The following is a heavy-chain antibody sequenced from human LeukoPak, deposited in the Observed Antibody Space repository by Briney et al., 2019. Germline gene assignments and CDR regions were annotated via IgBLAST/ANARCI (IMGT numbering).Heavy chain of an antibody. CDR2: ISGSGGST. CDR1: GFTFSSYA. D-gene: IGHD3-10*01. V-gene: IGHV3-23*01. CDR3: ARYYGSGSYPTYYFDY. Sequence: GGSLRLSCAASGFTFSSYAMSWVRQAPGKGLEWVSAISGSGGSTYYADSVKGRFTISRGNSKNTLYLQMNSLRAEDTAVYYCARYYGSGSYPTYYFDYWGQGTLVTVSS. J-gene: IGHJ4*02.